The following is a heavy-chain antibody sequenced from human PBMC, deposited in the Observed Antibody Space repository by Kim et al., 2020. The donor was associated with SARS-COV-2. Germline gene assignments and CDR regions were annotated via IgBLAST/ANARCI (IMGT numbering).Heavy chain of an antibody. CDR2: IGSSGSTT. J-gene: IGHJ4*02. Sequence: GGSLRLSCAASGFTFSDYYMSWIRQAPGKGLEWVSYIGSSGSTTYYADSVKGRFTISRDNAKNSLYLQMNSLRAEDTAVYYCAREDGGIAVDLFDYWGQGTLVTVSS. CDR3: AREDGGIAVDLFDY. V-gene: IGHV3-11*04. CDR1: GFTFSDYY. D-gene: IGHD6-19*01.